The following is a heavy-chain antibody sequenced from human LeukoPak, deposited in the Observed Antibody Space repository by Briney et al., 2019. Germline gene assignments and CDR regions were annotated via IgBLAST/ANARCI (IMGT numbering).Heavy chain of an antibody. J-gene: IGHJ4*01. CDR3: VKGGRTTGTTALDY. Sequence: GGSLRLSCSASGFSFSTSAMHWVRQAAGKGLEYVSSISTNGGSTYYADSVKGRFTISRDNSRNTLDLQMSSLRAEDTAVYYCVKGGRTTGTTALDYWGHGTLVPVSS. CDR1: GFSFSTSA. CDR2: ISTNGGST. D-gene: IGHD1-1*01. V-gene: IGHV3-64D*06.